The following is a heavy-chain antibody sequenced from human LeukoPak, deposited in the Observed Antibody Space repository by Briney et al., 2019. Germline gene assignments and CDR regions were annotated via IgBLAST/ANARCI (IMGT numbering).Heavy chain of an antibody. CDR2: INXXXXXX. J-gene: IGHJ4*02. D-gene: IGHD3-3*01. CDR3: ARDYQSVTIFGVVIIRPITPDY. V-gene: IGHV1-2*02. CDR1: GYTXTGYY. Sequence: ASVKVSCKASGYTXTGYYMHWXXXXXXQGXXXXXWINXXXXXXNYAQKFQGRVTXXXXXXXXXXYXELSRLRSDDTAVYYCARDYQSVTIFGVVIIRPITPDYWGQGTLVTVSS.